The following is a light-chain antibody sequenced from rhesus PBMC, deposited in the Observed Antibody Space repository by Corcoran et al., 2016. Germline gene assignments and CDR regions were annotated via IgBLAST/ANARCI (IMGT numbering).Light chain of an antibody. J-gene: IGKJ1*01. CDR1: QGISSW. Sequence: DIQMTQSPSSLSASVGDRVTISCRASQGISSWLAWYQQKPGIAPKLLLYKASSLQSGVPTRFSGSGSGTDFTLTISSLQPEDFATYYCQQYNSAPPWTFGQGTKVEIK. CDR2: KAS. CDR3: QQYNSAPPWT. V-gene: IGKV1-21*01.